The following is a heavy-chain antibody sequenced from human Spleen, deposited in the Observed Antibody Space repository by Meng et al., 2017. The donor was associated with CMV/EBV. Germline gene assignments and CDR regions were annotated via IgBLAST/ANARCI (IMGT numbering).Heavy chain of an antibody. CDR2: ITWNGGGR. V-gene: IGHV3-20*03. D-gene: IGHD6-19*01. CDR3: ARSPAGGWSYDY. Sequence: ASGFTFDDYGMTWVRQAPGKGLEWVSSITWNGGGRDYGDSVKGRFTISRDNAKNSLYLQMNSLRAEDTALYYCARSPAGGWSYDYWGQGTLVTVSS. CDR1: GFTFDDYG. J-gene: IGHJ4*02.